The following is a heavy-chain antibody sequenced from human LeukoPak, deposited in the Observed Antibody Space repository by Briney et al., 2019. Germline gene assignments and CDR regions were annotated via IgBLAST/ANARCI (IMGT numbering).Heavy chain of an antibody. J-gene: IGHJ4*02. CDR3: ARVRAAGYFDY. Sequence: PSETLSLTCTVSGGSISSYYWSWIRQAPGKVLEWIGYIYYSGSTNYNPSLKSRVTISVDTSKNQFSLKLSSVTAADTAVYYCARVRAAGYFDYWGQGTLVTVSS. CDR1: GGSISSYY. D-gene: IGHD6-25*01. CDR2: IYYSGST. V-gene: IGHV4-59*01.